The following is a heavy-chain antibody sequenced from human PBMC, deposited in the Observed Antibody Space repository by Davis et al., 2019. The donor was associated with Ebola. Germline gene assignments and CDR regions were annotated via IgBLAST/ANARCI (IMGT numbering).Heavy chain of an antibody. CDR2: ISGSGGST. V-gene: IGHV3-23*01. Sequence: PGGSLRLSCAASGFTFSSYAMSWVRQAPGKGLEWVSAISGSGGSTYYADSVKGRFTVSRDNSKNMLFLQLTSLRDDDTAVYYCAKETAAIPTRTDYWGQGALVTVSS. D-gene: IGHD1-1*01. CDR1: GFTFSSYA. J-gene: IGHJ4*02. CDR3: AKETAAIPTRTDY.